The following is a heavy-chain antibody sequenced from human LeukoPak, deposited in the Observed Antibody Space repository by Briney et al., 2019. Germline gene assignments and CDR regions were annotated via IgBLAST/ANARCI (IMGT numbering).Heavy chain of an antibody. J-gene: IGHJ4*02. CDR2: IIPIFGIA. V-gene: IGHV1-69*04. CDR1: GGTFSSYA. CDR3: ATPSGGSRRYIDY. D-gene: IGHD3-16*01. Sequence: ASVKVSCKAFGGTFSSYAISWVRQAPGQGLEWMGRIIPIFGIANYAQKFQGRVTITADKSTSTAYMELSSLRSEDTAVYYCATPSGGSRRYIDYWGQGTLVTVSS.